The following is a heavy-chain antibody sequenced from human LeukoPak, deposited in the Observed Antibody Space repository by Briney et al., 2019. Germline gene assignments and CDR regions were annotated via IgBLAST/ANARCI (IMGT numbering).Heavy chain of an antibody. CDR3: ARGFPYSSGWHRNWYFDL. J-gene: IGHJ2*01. CDR1: GFTVSSNY. CDR2: IYSGGST. Sequence: KTGGSLRLSCAASGFTVSSNYMSWVRQAPGKGLEWVSVIYSGGSTYYADSVKGRFTISRDNSKNTLYLQMNSLRAEDTAVYYCARGFPYSSGWHRNWYFDLWGRGTLVTVSS. V-gene: IGHV3-53*01. D-gene: IGHD6-19*01.